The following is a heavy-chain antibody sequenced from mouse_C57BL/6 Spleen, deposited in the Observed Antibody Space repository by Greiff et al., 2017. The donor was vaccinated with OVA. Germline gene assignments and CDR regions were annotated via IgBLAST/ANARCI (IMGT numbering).Heavy chain of an antibody. J-gene: IGHJ3*01. V-gene: IGHV1-52*01. Sequence: QLQLKQPGAELVRPGSSVKLSCKASGYTFTSYWMHWVKQRPIQGLEWIGNIDPSDSETHYNQKFKDKATLTVDKSSSTAYMQLSSLTSEDSAVYYCARYAFAYWGQGTLVTVSA. CDR2: IDPSDSET. CDR3: ARYAFAY. CDR1: GYTFTSYW.